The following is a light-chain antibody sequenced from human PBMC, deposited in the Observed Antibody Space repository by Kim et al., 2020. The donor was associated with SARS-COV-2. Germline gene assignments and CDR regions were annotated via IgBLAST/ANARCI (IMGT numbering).Light chain of an antibody. Sequence: SPGEVATLPCRARQTVRSTSLAWYQQNRGQAPRLLIHATSTRAPGIPDRFSGSGSATDFTLTINGLEPEDSAVYYCHQYVDTPLTFGQGTRLEIK. J-gene: IGKJ5*01. CDR3: HQYVDTPLT. CDR2: ATS. V-gene: IGKV3-20*01. CDR1: QTVRSTS.